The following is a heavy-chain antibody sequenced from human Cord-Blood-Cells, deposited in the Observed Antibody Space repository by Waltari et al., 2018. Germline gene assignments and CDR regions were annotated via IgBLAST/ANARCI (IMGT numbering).Heavy chain of an antibody. Sequence: EVQLVESGGGLVQPGESLRLSCSYSGFTFIDPSTDWVRQAPGKGLEWVGRTRNKANSYTTEYAASVKGRFTISRDDSKNSLYLQMNSLKTEDTAVYYCARDLDYWGQGTLVTVSS. CDR1: GFTFIDPS. CDR3: ARDLDY. CDR2: TRNKANSYTT. J-gene: IGHJ4*02. V-gene: IGHV3-72*01.